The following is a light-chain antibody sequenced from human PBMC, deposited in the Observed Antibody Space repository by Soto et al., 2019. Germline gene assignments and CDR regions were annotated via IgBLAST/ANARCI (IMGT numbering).Light chain of an antibody. Sequence: EIVMTQSPATLSVSPGERVTLSCRASQNIRSDLAWYQQKPGQAPRLLIYDASNRATGIPARFSGSGSGTDVTLTISSLEPEDFAVYYCQQRSNWPITFGQGTRLEI. V-gene: IGKV3-11*01. CDR1: QNIRSD. CDR2: DAS. CDR3: QQRSNWPIT. J-gene: IGKJ5*01.